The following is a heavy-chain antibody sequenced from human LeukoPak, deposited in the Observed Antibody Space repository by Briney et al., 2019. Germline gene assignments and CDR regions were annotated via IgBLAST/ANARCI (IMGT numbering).Heavy chain of an antibody. Sequence: ASVKVSCKASGYTFTSYGISWVRQAPGQGLEWMGWISAYNGNTKYAQKLQGRVTMTTDTSTNTAYMELRGLRSDDTAVYYCARDDAYFGYDSSGHYSGYWGQGTLVTVSS. CDR1: GYTFTSYG. V-gene: IGHV1-18*01. CDR2: ISAYNGNT. D-gene: IGHD3-22*01. CDR3: ARDDAYFGYDSSGHYSGY. J-gene: IGHJ4*02.